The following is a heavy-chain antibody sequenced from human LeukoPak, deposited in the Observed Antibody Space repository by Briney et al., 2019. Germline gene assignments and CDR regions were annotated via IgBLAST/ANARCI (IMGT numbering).Heavy chain of an antibody. Sequence: GGSLRLSCAASGFSFSGYWMTWVRQAPGKGLEWVAHIKQDGSDKFYVDSVKDRFTISRDNTKNSLYLQMNSLRAEDTAVYYCARGYGWVDYWGQGTLVSVSS. J-gene: IGHJ4*02. CDR3: ARGYGWVDY. V-gene: IGHV3-7*05. CDR1: GFSFSGYW. D-gene: IGHD5-18*01. CDR2: IKQDGSDK.